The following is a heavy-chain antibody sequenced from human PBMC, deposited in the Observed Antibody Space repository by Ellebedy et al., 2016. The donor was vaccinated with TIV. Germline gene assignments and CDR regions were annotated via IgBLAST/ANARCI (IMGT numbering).Heavy chain of an antibody. Sequence: SETLSLTCTVTGVSIRDYYWSWIRQPAGEGLEWIGRMYPTGDTNYNPSLKSRVTMSLDTPKSQVSLTLTSVTAADTAVYCCVRDDYGDYTFDSWGQGTLVTVSS. CDR1: GVSIRDYY. D-gene: IGHD4-17*01. V-gene: IGHV4-4*07. CDR3: VRDDYGDYTFDS. CDR2: MYPTGDT. J-gene: IGHJ4*02.